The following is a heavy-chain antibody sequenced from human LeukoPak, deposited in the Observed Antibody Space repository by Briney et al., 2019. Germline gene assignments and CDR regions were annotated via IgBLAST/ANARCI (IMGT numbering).Heavy chain of an antibody. CDR3: AREPYGDYFDY. CDR2: IKQDGSDK. V-gene: IGHV3-7*03. CDR1: GFTFSSYW. J-gene: IGHJ4*02. D-gene: IGHD4-17*01. Sequence: GGSLRLSCPASGFTFSSYWMSWVRQAPGKGLEWVANIKQDGSDKYYVDSVKGRFTISRDNAKNSLYLQMNSLRAEDTAVYYCAREPYGDYFDYWGQGTLVTASS.